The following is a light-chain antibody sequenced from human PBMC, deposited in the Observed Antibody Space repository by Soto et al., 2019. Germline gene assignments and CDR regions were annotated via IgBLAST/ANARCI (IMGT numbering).Light chain of an antibody. CDR3: STWDDSLNNWL. J-gene: IGLJ3*02. CDR1: GSNIGSNT. Sequence: QSVLTQPPSASGTPGQRVTISCSGSGSNIGSNTVNWYQQFPGTAPKLLIYSINQRPSGVPDRFSGSKSGTSASLAITGLQSDDEADYYCSTWDDSLNNWLFGGGTKLTVL. V-gene: IGLV1-44*01. CDR2: SIN.